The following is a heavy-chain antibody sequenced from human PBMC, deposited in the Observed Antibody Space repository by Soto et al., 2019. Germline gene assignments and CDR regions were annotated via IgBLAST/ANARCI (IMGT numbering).Heavy chain of an antibody. D-gene: IGHD3-3*01. CDR1: GYNFIGQY. Sequence: ASVKVSCKASGYNFIGQYIHWVRQAPGQGLEWMGIINPSGGGTTYAQKFQGRVVMTSDASTSTVYMELSSLTSEDTAIYFCARLIGAHNTLPFWLGYFDYCGQGTLVTAPQ. CDR2: INPSGGGT. CDR3: ARLIGAHNTLPFWLGYFDY. V-gene: IGHV1-46*01. J-gene: IGHJ4*02.